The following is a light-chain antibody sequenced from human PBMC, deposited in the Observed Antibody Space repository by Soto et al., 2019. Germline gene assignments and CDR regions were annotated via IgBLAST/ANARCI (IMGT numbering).Light chain of an antibody. CDR1: QSVLYSSNNKNY. Sequence: DIVMTQSPDSLAVSLGERATMNCKSSQSVLYSSNNKNYLAWYQQKPGQPPKLLIYWASTRESGVHDRFSGSGSGTDFTLTISSLQAEDVAVYYCQQYYSTPLTFGGGTKVEIK. J-gene: IGKJ4*01. V-gene: IGKV4-1*01. CDR3: QQYYSTPLT. CDR2: WAS.